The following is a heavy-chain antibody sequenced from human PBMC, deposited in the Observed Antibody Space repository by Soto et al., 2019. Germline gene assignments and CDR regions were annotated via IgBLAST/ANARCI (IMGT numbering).Heavy chain of an antibody. CDR2: FDPEDGET. CDR1: GYTLTELS. Sequence: ASVKVSCKVSGYTLTELSMHWVRQAPGKGLEWMGGFDPEDGETIYAQKFQGRVTMTEDTSTDTAYMELSSLRSEDTAVYYCATDRSCTNGVCRPFDYWGQGTLVTVSS. J-gene: IGHJ4*02. CDR3: ATDRSCTNGVCRPFDY. V-gene: IGHV1-24*01. D-gene: IGHD2-8*01.